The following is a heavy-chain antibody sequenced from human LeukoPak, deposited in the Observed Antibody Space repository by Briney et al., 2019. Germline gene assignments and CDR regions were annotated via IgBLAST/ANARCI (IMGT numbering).Heavy chain of an antibody. J-gene: IGHJ6*03. V-gene: IGHV4-38-2*02. Sequence: PSETLSLTCTVSGYSISSGYYWGWIRQPPGKGLEWIGSIYHSGSTYYNPSLKSRVTISVDTSKNQFSLNLSSVTAADTAVYYCARGSRYCTNGVCYRYYYYYMDVWGKGTTVTVSS. CDR3: ARGSRYCTNGVCYRYYYYYMDV. CDR2: IYHSGST. D-gene: IGHD2-8*01. CDR1: GYSISSGYY.